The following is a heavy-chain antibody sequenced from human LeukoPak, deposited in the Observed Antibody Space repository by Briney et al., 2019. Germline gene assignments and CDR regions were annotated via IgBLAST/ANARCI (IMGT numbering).Heavy chain of an antibody. D-gene: IGHD3-9*01. V-gene: IGHV1-69*04. CDR3: ARGHYDILTGYPDDAFDI. CDR1: GGTFSSYA. J-gene: IGHJ3*02. CDR2: IIPILGIA. Sequence: ASVKVSCKASGGTFSSYAISWVRQAPGQGLEWMGRIIPILGIANYAQKFQGRVTITADKSTSTAYMELSSLRSEGTAVYYCARGHYDILTGYPDDAFDIWGQGTMVTVSS.